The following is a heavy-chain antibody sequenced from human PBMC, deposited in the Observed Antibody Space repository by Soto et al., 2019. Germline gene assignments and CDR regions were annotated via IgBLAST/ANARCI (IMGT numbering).Heavy chain of an antibody. CDR3: ARDRLEGYSSSYYYYYGMDV. J-gene: IGHJ6*02. CDR1: GYTFTGYY. Sequence: ASVKVSCKASGYTFTGYYMHWVRQAPGQGLEWMGWINPNSGGTNYAQEFQGWVTMTRDTSISTAYMELSRLRSDDTAVYYCARDRLEGYSSSYYYYYGMDVWGQGTTVTVSS. V-gene: IGHV1-2*04. CDR2: INPNSGGT. D-gene: IGHD6-6*01.